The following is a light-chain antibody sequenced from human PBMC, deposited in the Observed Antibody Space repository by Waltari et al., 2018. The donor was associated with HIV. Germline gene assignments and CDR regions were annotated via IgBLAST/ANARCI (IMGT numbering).Light chain of an antibody. V-gene: IGLV2-14*01. J-gene: IGLJ3*02. Sequence: QSALTQPAPVSGSPGQSIAISCTGASSDVGGYNYVSWYQQHPGKAPKLLIYEVSNRPSGVSNRFSDSKSGNTASLTISGLQAEDEADYYCSSYTTSSTVVFGGGTKLTVL. CDR1: SSDVGGYNY. CDR3: SSYTTSSTVV. CDR2: EVS.